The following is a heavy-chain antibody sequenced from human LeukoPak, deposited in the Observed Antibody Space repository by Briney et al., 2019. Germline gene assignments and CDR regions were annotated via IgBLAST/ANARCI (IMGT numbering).Heavy chain of an antibody. CDR2: ISSSSSYI. Sequence: GGSLRLSCAASGFTFSSYSMNSVRQAPGKGLEWVSSISSSSSYIYYADSVKGRFTISRDNAKNSLYLQMNSLRAEDTAVYYCARVRIAAAGFDYWGQGTLVTVSS. D-gene: IGHD6-13*01. CDR1: GFTFSSYS. V-gene: IGHV3-21*01. J-gene: IGHJ4*02. CDR3: ARVRIAAAGFDY.